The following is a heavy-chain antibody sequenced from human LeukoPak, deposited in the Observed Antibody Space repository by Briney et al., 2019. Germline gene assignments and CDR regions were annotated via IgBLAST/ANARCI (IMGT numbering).Heavy chain of an antibody. D-gene: IGHD5-18*01. J-gene: IGHJ4*02. CDR1: GFTLGSYW. CDR2: IRQDGSEK. Sequence: GGSLRLSCAASGFTLGSYWMSWVRQAPGKGLEWVANIRQDGSEKNYVDSVRGRFTITRDNAKNSLYLQMNSLRLEDMAVYYCARAWTGYSYGDYWGQGTLVTVSS. CDR3: ARAWTGYSYGDY. V-gene: IGHV3-7*01.